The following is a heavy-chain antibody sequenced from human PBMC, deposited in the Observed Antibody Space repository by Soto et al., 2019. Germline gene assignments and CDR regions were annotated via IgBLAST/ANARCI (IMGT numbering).Heavy chain of an antibody. V-gene: IGHV4-4*02. CDR2: IYHSGST. D-gene: IGHD6-6*01. CDR3: ARSQTGSSSFGDPYYFDY. J-gene: IGHJ4*02. Sequence: QVQLQESGPGLVKPSGTLSLTCAVSGGSISSSNWWSWVRQPPGKGLEWIGEIYHSGSTNYNPSLKSRVTISVDMSKNQFSLKLSSVTAAVTAVYYCARSQTGSSSFGDPYYFDYWGQGTLVTVSS. CDR1: GGSISSSNW.